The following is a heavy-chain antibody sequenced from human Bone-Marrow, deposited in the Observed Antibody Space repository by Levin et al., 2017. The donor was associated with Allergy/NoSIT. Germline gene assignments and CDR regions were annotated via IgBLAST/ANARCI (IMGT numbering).Heavy chain of an antibody. CDR1: GFTFSSYA. CDR3: AKEVVVVVAAGLDY. J-gene: IGHJ4*02. CDR2: ISYDGSNK. Sequence: SCAASGFTFSSYAMHWVRQAPGKGLEWVAVISYDGSNKYYADSVKGRFTISRDNSKNTLYLQMNSLRAEDTAVYYCAKEVVVVVAAGLDYWGQGTLVTVSS. D-gene: IGHD2-15*01. V-gene: IGHV3-30*04.